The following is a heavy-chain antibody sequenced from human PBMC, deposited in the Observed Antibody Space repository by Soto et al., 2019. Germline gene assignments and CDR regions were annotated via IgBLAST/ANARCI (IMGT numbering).Heavy chain of an antibody. V-gene: IGHV3-48*01. J-gene: IGHJ4*02. D-gene: IGHD6-6*01. CDR3: AMGRQQVAFDC. Sequence: EVQLAESGGGLVQPGGSLSLSCAASGLPFIGYSINWVRQAPGKGLEWVSYISSSSSDIQYADFVEGRFTIARDNAQNSVWLQMNSLRVEDTAVYYCAMGRQQVAFDCRCQGTLVTVSS. CDR1: GLPFIGYS. CDR2: ISSSSSDI.